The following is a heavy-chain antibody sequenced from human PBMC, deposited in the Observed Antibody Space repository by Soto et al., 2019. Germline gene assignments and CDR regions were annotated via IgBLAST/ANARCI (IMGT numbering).Heavy chain of an antibody. V-gene: IGHV4-34*01. D-gene: IGHD3-9*01. Sequence: SETLSLTCAVYGGSFSCYYWSWIRQPPGKGLEWIGEINHSGSTNYNPSLKSRVTISVDTAKNQFSLKLSSVTAADTVVFYFARFLLLRYFNWSRLTPLAFDIWGQGTMVTVSS. J-gene: IGHJ3*02. CDR3: ARFLLLRYFNWSRLTPLAFDI. CDR2: INHSGST. CDR1: GGSFSCYY.